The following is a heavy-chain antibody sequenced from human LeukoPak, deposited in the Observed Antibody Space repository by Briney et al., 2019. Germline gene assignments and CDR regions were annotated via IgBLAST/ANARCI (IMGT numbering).Heavy chain of an antibody. Sequence: GGSLRLSCAASGFTFSSYWMHWVRQVPGKGLEWVSGINWNAGSTGYADSVKGRFTISRGNSKNSLYLEMNSLRVEDTALYYCARDREDTYLDVWGKGTTVTVSS. CDR1: GFTFSSYW. D-gene: IGHD2-15*01. CDR3: ARDREDTYLDV. J-gene: IGHJ6*03. V-gene: IGHV3-20*04. CDR2: INWNAGST.